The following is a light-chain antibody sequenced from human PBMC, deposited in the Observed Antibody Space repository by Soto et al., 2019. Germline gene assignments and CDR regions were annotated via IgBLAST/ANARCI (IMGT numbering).Light chain of an antibody. CDR3: SSYGGSNTVV. J-gene: IGLJ2*01. CDR1: SSDVGGYNY. Sequence: QSALTQPPSASGSPGQSVTISCTGSSSDVGGYNYVSWYQQHPGKAPQLMIYAVSKRPSGVPDRLSGSKSGNTASLTVSGLQAEDEADYYCSSYGGSNTVVFGGGTKLTVL. CDR2: AVS. V-gene: IGLV2-8*01.